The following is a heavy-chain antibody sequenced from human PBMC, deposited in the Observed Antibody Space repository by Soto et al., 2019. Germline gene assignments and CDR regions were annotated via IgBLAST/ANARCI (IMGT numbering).Heavy chain of an antibody. Sequence: PGGSLRLSCAASGCTFSSYNMNWVCQAPGKGLEWVSSISSSSSYIYYADSVKGRFTISRDNAKNSLYLQMNSLRAEDTAVYYCAREPIAAAPPLWGQVTLVTSPQ. CDR1: GCTFSSYN. CDR3: AREPIAAAPPL. CDR2: ISSSSSYI. J-gene: IGHJ4*02. D-gene: IGHD6-13*01. V-gene: IGHV3-21*01.